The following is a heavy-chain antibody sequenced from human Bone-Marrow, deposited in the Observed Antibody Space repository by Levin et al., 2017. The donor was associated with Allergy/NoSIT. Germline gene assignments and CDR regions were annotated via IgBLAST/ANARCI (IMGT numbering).Heavy chain of an antibody. D-gene: IGHD1-20*01. CDR2: IYSGGST. CDR1: GFTVSSNY. V-gene: IGHV3-53*01. Sequence: GGSLRLSCAASGFTVSSNYMSWVRQAPGKGLEWVSVIYSGGSTYYADSVKGRFTISRDNSKNTLYLQMNSLRAEDTAVYYCARITGTTNIDAFDIWGQGTMVTVSS. CDR3: ARITGTTNIDAFDI. J-gene: IGHJ3*02.